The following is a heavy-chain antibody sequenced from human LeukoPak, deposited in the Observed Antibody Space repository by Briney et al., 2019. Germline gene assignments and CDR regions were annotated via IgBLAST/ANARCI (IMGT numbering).Heavy chain of an antibody. D-gene: IGHD6-19*01. CDR2: IYYSGST. Sequence: PSETLSLTCTVSGGSISSSSYYWGWIRQPPGKGLEWIGSIYYSGSTYYNPSLKSRVTISVDTSKNQFSLKLSSVTAADTAVYYCARTFRYSSGYLFQHWGQGTLVTVSS. CDR1: GGSISSSSYY. J-gene: IGHJ1*01. CDR3: ARTFRYSSGYLFQH. V-gene: IGHV4-39*07.